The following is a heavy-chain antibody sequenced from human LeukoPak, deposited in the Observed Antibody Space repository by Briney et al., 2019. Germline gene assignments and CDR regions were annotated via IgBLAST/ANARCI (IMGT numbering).Heavy chain of an antibody. CDR3: ARDVYRLCDFLSGPGRVAGWFDP. D-gene: IGHD3-3*01. Sequence: PSETLSLTCAVYGGSFSGFYWSWIRQPPGKGLEWFGEINDRGSTNYNPSLKSRVTISADTSKNQFSLKVTSVIAEDTALYYCARDVYRLCDFLSGPGRVAGWFDPWGQGTLVTVSS. CDR1: GGSFSGFY. CDR2: INDRGST. J-gene: IGHJ5*02. V-gene: IGHV4-34*01.